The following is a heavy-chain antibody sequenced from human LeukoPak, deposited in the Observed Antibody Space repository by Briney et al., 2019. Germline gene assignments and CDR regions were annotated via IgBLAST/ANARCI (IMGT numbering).Heavy chain of an antibody. V-gene: IGHV4-59*01. J-gene: IGHJ4*02. D-gene: IGHD2-2*01. Sequence: SETLSLTCTVSGGSISSYYWSWIRQPPGKGLEWIGYIYYSGSTNYNPSLKSRVTISVDTSKYQFSLKLSSVTAADTAVYYCASSDIVVVPAAGFDYWGQGTLVTVSS. CDR2: IYYSGST. CDR1: GGSISSYY. CDR3: ASSDIVVVPAAGFDY.